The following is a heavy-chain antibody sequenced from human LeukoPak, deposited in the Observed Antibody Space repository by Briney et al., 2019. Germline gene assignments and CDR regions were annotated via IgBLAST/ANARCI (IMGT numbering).Heavy chain of an antibody. J-gene: IGHJ4*02. CDR3: ARRDSSGPLDY. CDR1: GGSISSYY. Sequence: SETLSLTCTVSGGSISSYYWSWIRQPPGKGLEWIGYIYYSGSTNYNPSLKSRVTISVDTSKNQFSLKLSSVTAADTAVYYCARRDSSGPLDYWGQGTLVTVSS. CDR2: IYYSGST. D-gene: IGHD6-19*01. V-gene: IGHV4-59*08.